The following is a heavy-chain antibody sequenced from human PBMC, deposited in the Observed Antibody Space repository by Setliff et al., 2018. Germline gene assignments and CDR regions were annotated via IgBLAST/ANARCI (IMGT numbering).Heavy chain of an antibody. V-gene: IGHV3-7*03. J-gene: IGHJ4*02. CDR2: INQYGTEK. D-gene: IGHD1-7*01. CDR3: AKPQVELRWGFES. CDR1: GLTFSSHW. Sequence: GGSLRLSCVGSGLTFSSHWLDWVRQAPGKGLEWVANINQYGTEKYYVDSVKGRFSVSRDNAKNSLYLQVNSLRVEGTAVYYCAKPQVELRWGFESWGQGTPVTVSS.